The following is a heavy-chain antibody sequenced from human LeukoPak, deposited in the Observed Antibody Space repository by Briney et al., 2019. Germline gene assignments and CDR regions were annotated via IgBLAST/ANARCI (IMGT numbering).Heavy chain of an antibody. CDR1: GGSISSYY. CDR2: IYYSGST. CDR3: ARDQIDSSGYYYSNWFDP. J-gene: IGHJ5*02. D-gene: IGHD3-22*01. Sequence: KASETLSLTCPVSGGSISSYYWSWIRQPPGKGLEWIGYIYYSGSTNYNPSLKSRVTISVDTSKNQFSLKLSSVTATDTAVDYCARDQIDSSGYYYSNWFDPWGQGTLVTVSS. V-gene: IGHV4-59*01.